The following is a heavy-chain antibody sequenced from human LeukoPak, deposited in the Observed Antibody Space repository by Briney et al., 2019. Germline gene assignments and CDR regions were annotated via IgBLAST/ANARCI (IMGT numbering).Heavy chain of an antibody. CDR2: IYYSGST. CDR1: GGSISSSSYY. Sequence: VKPSETLSLTCTVSGGSISSSSYYWGWIRQPPGKGLEWIGSIYYSGSTYYNPSLKSRVTISVDTSKNQFSLKLSSVTAADTAVYYCVRTNYVLPFDYWGQGTLVTVSS. V-gene: IGHV4-39*01. D-gene: IGHD1-7*01. CDR3: VRTNYVLPFDY. J-gene: IGHJ4*02.